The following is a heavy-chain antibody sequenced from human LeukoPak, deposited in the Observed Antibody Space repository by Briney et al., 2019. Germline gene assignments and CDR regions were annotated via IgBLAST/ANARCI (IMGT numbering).Heavy chain of an antibody. CDR2: ISAYNGNT. V-gene: IGHV1-18*01. CDR1: GYTFTSYG. Sequence: ASVKVSCRASGYTFTSYGISWVRQAPGQGLEWMGWISAYNGNTNYAQKLQGRVTMTTDTSTSTAYMELRSLRSDDTAVYYFARYFGRVDFWSGSLSCWGQGTLVTVSS. J-gene: IGHJ4*02. D-gene: IGHD3-3*01. CDR3: ARYFGRVDFWSGSLSC.